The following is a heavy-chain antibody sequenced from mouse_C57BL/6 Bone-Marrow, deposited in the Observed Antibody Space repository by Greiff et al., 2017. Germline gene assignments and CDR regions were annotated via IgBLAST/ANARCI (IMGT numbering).Heavy chain of an antibody. CDR2: IYPRSGNT. CDR3: ARQLRLLAWFAY. J-gene: IGHJ3*01. CDR1: GYTFTSYG. Sequence: VQLQQSGAELARPGASVKLSCKASGYTFTSYGISWVKQRTGQGLEWIGEIYPRSGNTSYNEKFKGKATLTADKSSSTAYMELRSLTSEDSAVYFCARQLRLLAWFAYWGQGTLVTVSA. D-gene: IGHD3-2*02. V-gene: IGHV1-81*01.